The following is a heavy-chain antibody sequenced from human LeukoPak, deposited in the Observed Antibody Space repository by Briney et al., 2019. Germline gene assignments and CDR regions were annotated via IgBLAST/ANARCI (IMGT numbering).Heavy chain of an antibody. CDR1: GFTFSSYW. CDR3: ARVRVGATIPPDY. V-gene: IGHV3-74*01. Sequence: GGSLRLSCAASGFTFSSYWMHWVRQASGKGLVWVSRINSDGSSTSYADSVKGRFTISRDNAKNTLYLQMNSLRAEDTAVYYCARVRVGATIPPDYWGQGTLVTVSS. J-gene: IGHJ4*02. D-gene: IGHD1-26*01. CDR2: INSDGSST.